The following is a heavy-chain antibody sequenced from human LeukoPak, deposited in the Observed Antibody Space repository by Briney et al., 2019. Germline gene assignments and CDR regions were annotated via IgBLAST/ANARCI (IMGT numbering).Heavy chain of an antibody. CDR1: GYTFTSSV. CDR3: AGGGGVAASGAGVRWFDP. J-gene: IGHJ5*02. Sequence: ASVKVSCKASGYTFTSSVISWLRQAPGQGLEWMGRISGYSGNTKYAENVQGRVTMTTDTSTTTAYLELRSLTSDDTAVYYWAGGGGVAASGAGVRWFDPWGQGTLVTVSS. CDR2: ISGYSGNT. V-gene: IGHV1-18*01. D-gene: IGHD6-13*01.